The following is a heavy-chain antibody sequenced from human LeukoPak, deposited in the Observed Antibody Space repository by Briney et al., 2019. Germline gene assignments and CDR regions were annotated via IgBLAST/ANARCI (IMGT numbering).Heavy chain of an antibody. D-gene: IGHD6-13*01. CDR3: AREVIAAAGTCWFDP. J-gene: IGHJ5*02. Sequence: GGSLRLSCAASGFTFSDYYMSWIRQAPGKGLEWVSYISSSSSYTNYADSVKGRFAISRDNAKNSLYLQMNSLRAEDTAVYYCAREVIAAAGTCWFDPWGQGTLVTVSS. CDR2: ISSSSSYT. CDR1: GFTFSDYY. V-gene: IGHV3-11*05.